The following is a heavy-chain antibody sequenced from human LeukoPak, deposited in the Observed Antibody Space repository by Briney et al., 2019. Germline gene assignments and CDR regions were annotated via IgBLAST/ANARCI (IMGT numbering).Heavy chain of an antibody. V-gene: IGHV4-34*12. CDR2: IFDGKTI. J-gene: IGHJ4*02. CDR3: ASGAWATRLNS. CDR1: GESLNYYY. D-gene: IGHD5-24*01. Sequence: SDTLSLTCAVYGESLNYYYWSWIRHSTWKRLEWIGDIFDGKTINYNPSLKSRVTISAATSSQQFSLNLRSVTAADTAVYFCASGAWATRLNSWAQGALVIVSS.